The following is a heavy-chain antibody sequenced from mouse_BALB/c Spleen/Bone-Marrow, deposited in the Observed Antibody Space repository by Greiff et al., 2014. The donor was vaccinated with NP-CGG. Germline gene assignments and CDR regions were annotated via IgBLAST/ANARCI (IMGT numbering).Heavy chain of an antibody. CDR3: ARDHFDY. J-gene: IGHJ2*01. CDR2: ILPGSVTT. Sequence: VQGVESGAELMKPGASVKISCKATGYTFSSYWIEWIKQRPGHGLEWIGEILPGSVTTNYNGRFKGKATFTADTSSNTAYMQLSSLTSEGSAVYYCARDHFDYWGPGTTLTVSS. V-gene: IGHV1-9*01. CDR1: GYTFSSYW.